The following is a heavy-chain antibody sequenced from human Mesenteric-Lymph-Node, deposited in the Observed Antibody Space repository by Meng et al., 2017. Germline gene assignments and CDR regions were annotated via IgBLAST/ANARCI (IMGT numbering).Heavy chain of an antibody. CDR2: IYYSGST. V-gene: IGHV4-59*01. Sequence: SETLSLTCTVSGGSISSYYWSWIRQPPGKGLEWIGYIYYSGSTNYNPSPKSRVTISVDTSKNQFSLKLSSVTAADTAIYYCARDRLEHLDYCGRGMLVASSS. J-gene: IGHJ4*02. CDR1: GGSISSYY. CDR3: ARDRLEHLDY. D-gene: IGHD1/OR15-1a*01.